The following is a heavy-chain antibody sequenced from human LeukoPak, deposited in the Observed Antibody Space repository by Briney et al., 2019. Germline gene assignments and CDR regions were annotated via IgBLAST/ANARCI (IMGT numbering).Heavy chain of an antibody. CDR3: AKGYSGAWYDFDS. CDR1: GFTFSSYA. D-gene: IGHD6-13*01. CDR2: IHYSPGYT. Sequence: PGGSLRLSCAASGFTFSSYAMSWVRQAPGKGLEWFSHIHYSPGYTYYADSVKGRFTISRDNSKNTLYLQMNSLRAEDTAAYYCAKGYSGAWYDFDSWGQGTLVTVSS. J-gene: IGHJ4*02. V-gene: IGHV3-23*01.